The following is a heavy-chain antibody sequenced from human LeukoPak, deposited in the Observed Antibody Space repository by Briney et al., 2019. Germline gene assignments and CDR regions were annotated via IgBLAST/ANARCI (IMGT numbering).Heavy chain of an antibody. CDR1: GYTFTGYY. Sequence: ASVKVSCKASGYTFTGYYMHWVRQAPGQGLEWMGWINPNSGGTNYAQKFQGRVTMTRDTSISTAYMELSRLRSDDTAVYYCARERGDYGDYWFDPWGQGTLVTVSS. V-gene: IGHV1-2*02. D-gene: IGHD4-17*01. J-gene: IGHJ5*02. CDR2: INPNSGGT. CDR3: ARERGDYGDYWFDP.